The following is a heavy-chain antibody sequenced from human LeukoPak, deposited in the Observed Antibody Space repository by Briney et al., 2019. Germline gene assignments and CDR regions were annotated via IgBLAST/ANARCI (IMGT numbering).Heavy chain of an antibody. V-gene: IGHV3-30*02. CDR3: ARGYGTGSYSGFDP. J-gene: IGHJ5*02. CDR2: IRYDGSNQ. CDR1: GFAFSNYG. D-gene: IGHD3-10*01. Sequence: GGSLRLSCAASGFAFSNYGMHWVRQAPGKGLEWVAFIRYDGSNQYYGDSVKGRFTISRDNSKNTLYLQMNSLRAEDTAVYYCARGYGTGSYSGFDPWGQGTLVTVSS.